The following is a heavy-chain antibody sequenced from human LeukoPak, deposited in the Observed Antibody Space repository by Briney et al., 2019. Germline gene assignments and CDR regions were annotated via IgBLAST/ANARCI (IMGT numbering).Heavy chain of an antibody. J-gene: IGHJ3*02. CDR2: IYYTGSA. Sequence: SETLSLTCTVSGGSIRSSYYYWGWIRQPPGKGLEWIGYIYYTGSAKYNPSLKSRVSISVDTSKSQFSLKLNSVTAADTAVYYCATANTGSYNDAFDIWGQGTMVTVSS. D-gene: IGHD1-26*01. V-gene: IGHV4-61*05. CDR3: ATANTGSYNDAFDI. CDR1: GGSIRSSYYY.